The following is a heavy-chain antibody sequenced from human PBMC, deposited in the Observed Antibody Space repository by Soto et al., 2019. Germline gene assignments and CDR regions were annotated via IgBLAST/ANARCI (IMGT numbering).Heavy chain of an antibody. CDR2: ISSTAYTT. J-gene: IGHJ4*02. Sequence: GGLLRVRCGAACGNSRDLVVSWVIQAPGKGLERVSYISSTAYTTRYADSVQGRFTISRDNAKNSLYLQMNSLRAEDTAVYYCARGLLGYYFDNWGQRSLVTVSS. V-gene: IGHV3-11*04. D-gene: IGHD3-22*01. CDR3: ARGLLGYYFDN. CDR1: CGNSRDLV.